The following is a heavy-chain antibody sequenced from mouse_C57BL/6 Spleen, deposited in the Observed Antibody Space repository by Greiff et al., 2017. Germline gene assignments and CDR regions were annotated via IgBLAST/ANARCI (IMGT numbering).Heavy chain of an antibody. V-gene: IGHV5-6*01. D-gene: IGHD1-1*01. CDR3: ATYGSSFDY. CDR1: GFTFSSYG. J-gene: IGHJ2*01. CDR2: ISSGGSYT. Sequence: EVKLVESGGDLVKPGGSLKLSCAASGFTFSSYGMSWVRQTPDKRLEWVATISSGGSYTYYPDSVKGRFTISRDNAKNTLYLQMSSLKSEDTAMYYCATYGSSFDYWGQGTTLTVSS.